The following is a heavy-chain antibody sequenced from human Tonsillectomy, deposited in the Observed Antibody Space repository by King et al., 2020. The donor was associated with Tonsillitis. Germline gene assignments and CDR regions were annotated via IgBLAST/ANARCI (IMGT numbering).Heavy chain of an antibody. V-gene: IGHV3-74*01. CDR1: GFIFSNYW. CDR2: INNDGTGT. Sequence: VQLVESGGGLVQPGGSLTLSCAASGFIFSNYWMHWVRQAPGKGLVWVAHINNDGTGTTYADSVNGRLTISRDNAKSTLHLQMNSLRDEDVAVYYCVRDNWGMHDWGQGTLITVSS. D-gene: IGHD7-27*01. J-gene: IGHJ4*02. CDR3: VRDNWGMHD.